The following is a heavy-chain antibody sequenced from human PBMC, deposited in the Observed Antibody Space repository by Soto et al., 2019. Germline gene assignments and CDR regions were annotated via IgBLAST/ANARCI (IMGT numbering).Heavy chain of an antibody. D-gene: IGHD5-18*01. V-gene: IGHV4-30-4*01. CDR3: ARASPVVTDV. Sequence: QVQLQESGPGLVKPSQTLSLTCTVSGGSISSGDYYWSWIRQPPGKGLEWIGYIYYSGSTYYNPSLXCXVXIXXDTSTNQFPLRLSSVTAADTAVYYCARASPVVTDVWGQGTTVTVSS. CDR1: GGSISSGDYY. J-gene: IGHJ6*02. CDR2: IYYSGST.